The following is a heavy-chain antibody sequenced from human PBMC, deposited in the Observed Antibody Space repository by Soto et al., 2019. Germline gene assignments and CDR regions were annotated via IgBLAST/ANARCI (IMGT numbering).Heavy chain of an antibody. J-gene: IGHJ4*02. CDR2: SKGKSDGETT. D-gene: IGHD3-3*01. CDR3: TIFLGLDTLTDH. V-gene: IGHV3-15*01. CDR1: GFTFTNAW. Sequence: EVQLVESGGGLVQPGGSLRLSCATSGFTFTNAWINWVRQAPGKGLEWVGRSKGKSDGETTQYAAPVKGRFTISRDDSDNTLFLQMISLKTEDTALYYGTIFLGLDTLTDHWGQGTLVTVSS.